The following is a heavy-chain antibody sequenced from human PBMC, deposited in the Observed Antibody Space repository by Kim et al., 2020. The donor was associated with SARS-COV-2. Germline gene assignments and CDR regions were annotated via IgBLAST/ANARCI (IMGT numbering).Heavy chain of an antibody. D-gene: IGHD4-17*01. Sequence: EYAASVRDRFTISRDDSKNTAYLQMNRLKTADTAVYFCTRGTMTQWSYYDLWGQGSLVTVSS. V-gene: IGHV3-49*02. CDR3: TRGTMTQWSYYDL. J-gene: IGHJ4*02.